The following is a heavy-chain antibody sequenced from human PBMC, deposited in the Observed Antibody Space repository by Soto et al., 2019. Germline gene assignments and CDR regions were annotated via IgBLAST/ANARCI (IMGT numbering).Heavy chain of an antibody. Sequence: QVQLVQSGAEVKKPGASVTVSCRSSGDTFTDYYMHWVRQAPGQGLGWMGWINPNSGVTKYAQKFQGWVTMSRDTSIRTVYMQLSRLRADGTAVYYRARESGGATATLDYYYFYMDVWGTGTTVTVSS. D-gene: IGHD1-26*01. CDR1: GDTFTDYY. J-gene: IGHJ6*03. CDR2: INPNSGVT. CDR3: ARESGGATATLDYYYFYMDV. V-gene: IGHV1-2*04.